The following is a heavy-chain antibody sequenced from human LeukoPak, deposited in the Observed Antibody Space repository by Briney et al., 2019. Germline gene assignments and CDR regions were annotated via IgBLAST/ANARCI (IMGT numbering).Heavy chain of an antibody. Sequence: PGGSLRLSCAASGFTFSNYWMSWVRQAPGKGLEWLTNIKQDGSEKYYVDSVKGRFTISRDNAKNSLDLQMNSLRAEDTAVYYCASQKNGASDYWGQGTLVTVS. V-gene: IGHV3-7*05. CDR2: IKQDGSEK. J-gene: IGHJ4*02. D-gene: IGHD1-1*01. CDR3: ASQKNGASDY. CDR1: GFTFSNYW.